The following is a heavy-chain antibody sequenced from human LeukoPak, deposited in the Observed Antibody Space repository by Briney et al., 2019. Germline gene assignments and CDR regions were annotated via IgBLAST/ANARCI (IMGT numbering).Heavy chain of an antibody. V-gene: IGHV4-39*07. CDR2: IYHSGST. CDR1: GGSISSNGYY. Sequence: SETLSLTCTVSGGSISSNGYYWGWIRQPPGKGLEWIGSIYHSGSTYYNPSLKSRVTIPVDTSKNQFSLKLSSVTAADTAVYYCARAPPYYYDSSGFAAFDIWGQGTMVTVSS. D-gene: IGHD3-22*01. J-gene: IGHJ3*02. CDR3: ARAPPYYYDSSGFAAFDI.